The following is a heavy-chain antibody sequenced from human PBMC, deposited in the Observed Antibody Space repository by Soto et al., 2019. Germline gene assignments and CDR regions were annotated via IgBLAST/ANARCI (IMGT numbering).Heavy chain of an antibody. V-gene: IGHV2-5*02. CDR3: AHGRYNFKREPPMNWFDP. Sequence: SGPTLVNPTQTLTLTCTFSGFSLSTSGVGVGWIRQPPGKALEWLALIYWDDDKRYSPSLKSRLTITKDTSKNQVVLTMTNMDPVDTATYYCAHGRYNFKREPPMNWFDPWGQGTLVTVSS. D-gene: IGHD1-20*01. CDR2: IYWDDDK. CDR1: GFSLSTSGVG. J-gene: IGHJ5*02.